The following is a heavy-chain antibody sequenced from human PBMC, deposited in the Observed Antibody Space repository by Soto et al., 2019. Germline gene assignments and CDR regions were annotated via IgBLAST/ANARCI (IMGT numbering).Heavy chain of an antibody. CDR3: AKVAAAVAAAAAYYYGMDV. V-gene: IGHV1-18*01. CDR1: GYTFTSYG. J-gene: IGHJ6*02. Sequence: ASMKVSCKASGYTFTSYGITWVRQAPGQGLEWMGWISAYNGNTNYAQKLQGRVTMTTDTSTSTAYMELRSLRSDDTAVYYCAKVAAAVAAAAAYYYGMDVWGQGTTVTVSS. D-gene: IGHD6-13*01. CDR2: ISAYNGNT.